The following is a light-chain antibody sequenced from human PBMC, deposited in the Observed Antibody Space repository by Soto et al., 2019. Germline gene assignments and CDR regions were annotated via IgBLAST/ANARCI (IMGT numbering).Light chain of an antibody. CDR2: GAS. V-gene: IGKV3D-20*02. CDR3: QQRSNWPIT. Sequence: EVVLTQSPGTLSLSPGERATLSFRSSQSVSSSYLAWYQQKPGQAPRLLIYGASSRATGIPDRFSGSGSGTDFTLTISSLEPEDFAVYYCQQRSNWPITCGQGTRLEIK. CDR1: QSVSSSY. J-gene: IGKJ5*01.